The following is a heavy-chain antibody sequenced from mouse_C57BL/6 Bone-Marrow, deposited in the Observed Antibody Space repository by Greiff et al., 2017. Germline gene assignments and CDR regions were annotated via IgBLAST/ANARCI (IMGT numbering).Heavy chain of an antibody. V-gene: IGHV1-81*01. D-gene: IGHD1-1*01. Sequence: QVQLQQSGAELARPGASVKLSCKASVYTFTRYGISWVKQRTGQGLEWIGELYPRSGNTSYNENFQGNATLTADKSSSTAYMELRSLKAEDAAGDVGARSGDDGSPAGDDWGQGTTLTGSS. J-gene: IGHJ2*01. CDR2: LYPRSGNT. CDR3: ARSGDDGSPAGDD. CDR1: VYTFTRYG.